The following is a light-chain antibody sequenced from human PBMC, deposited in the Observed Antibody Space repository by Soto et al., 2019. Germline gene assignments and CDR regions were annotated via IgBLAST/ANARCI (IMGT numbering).Light chain of an antibody. Sequence: EIVMTQSPATLSVSPGARAPLSCRASQSVSSNLAWYQQNPGQAPRLLIYGASTRATGIPARFSGSGSGTEFTLTISSLQSEDFAVYYCQQHNNWPWTFGQGTKVDIK. J-gene: IGKJ1*01. V-gene: IGKV3-15*01. CDR1: QSVSSN. CDR2: GAS. CDR3: QQHNNWPWT.